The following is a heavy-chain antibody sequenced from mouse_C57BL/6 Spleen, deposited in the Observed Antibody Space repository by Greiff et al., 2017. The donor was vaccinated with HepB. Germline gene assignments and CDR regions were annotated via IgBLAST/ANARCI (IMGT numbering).Heavy chain of an antibody. Sequence: QVQLKQSGAELARPGASVKLSCKASGYTFTSYGISWVKQRTGQGLEWIGEIYPRSGNTYYNEKFKGKATLTADKSSSTAYMELRSLTSEDSAVYFCARGGLNWDRYFDVWGTGTTVTVSS. CDR3: ARGGLNWDRYFDV. CDR1: GYTFTSYG. V-gene: IGHV1-81*01. J-gene: IGHJ1*03. D-gene: IGHD4-1*01. CDR2: IYPRSGNT.